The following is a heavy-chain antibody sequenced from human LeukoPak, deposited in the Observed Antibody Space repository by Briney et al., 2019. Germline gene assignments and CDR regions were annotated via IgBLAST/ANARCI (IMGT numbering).Heavy chain of an antibody. D-gene: IGHD1-26*01. V-gene: IGHV3-33*01. CDR2: IWFDGGNK. CDR3: ARDQAGATTS. Sequence: PGGSLRLSCAASGFAFSTYGMHWVRQAPGKGLEWVAVIWFDGGNKFYVDSVKGRFIISRDNSKNTLYLQMNSLRAEDSAVYYCARDQAGATTSWGQGTLVTVSS. CDR1: GFAFSTYG. J-gene: IGHJ5*02.